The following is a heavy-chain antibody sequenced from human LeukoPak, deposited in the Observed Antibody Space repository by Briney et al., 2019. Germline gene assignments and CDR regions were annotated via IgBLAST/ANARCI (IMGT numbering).Heavy chain of an antibody. V-gene: IGHV3-7*01. CDR3: ARAVSGYYYYYMDV. CDR1: GFTFSSYW. D-gene: IGHD1-14*01. CDR2: IKQDGSEK. J-gene: IGHJ6*03. Sequence: GGSLXXSCAASGFTFSSYWMSWRRQAPGKGLEGVADIKQDGSEKYYVDSVKGRFTISRDNAKKSLYLQMNSLRAEDTSVYYCARAVSGYYYYYMDVWGKGTTVTVSS.